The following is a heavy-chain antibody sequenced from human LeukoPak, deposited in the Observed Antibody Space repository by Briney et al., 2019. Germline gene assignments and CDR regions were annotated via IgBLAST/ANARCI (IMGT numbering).Heavy chain of an antibody. Sequence: GGSLRLSCAASGFTFTAYSMNWVRQAPGKGLEWVSYISSSSSTIYYADSVKGRFTISRDNAKNSLYLQMNSLRAEDTAVYYCARDKSYSSGWYPDAFDIWGQGTMVTVSS. V-gene: IGHV3-48*01. D-gene: IGHD6-19*01. J-gene: IGHJ3*02. CDR2: ISSSSSTI. CDR3: ARDKSYSSGWYPDAFDI. CDR1: GFTFTAYS.